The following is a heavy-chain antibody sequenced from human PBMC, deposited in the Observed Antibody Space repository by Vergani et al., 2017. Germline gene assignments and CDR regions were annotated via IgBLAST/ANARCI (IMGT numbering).Heavy chain of an antibody. CDR1: GGSISSSSYY. CDR3: ARGGDCSGGSCSLDY. D-gene: IGHD2-15*01. V-gene: IGHV4-39*01. J-gene: IGHJ4*02. Sequence: QLQLQESGPGLVKPSETLSLTCTVSGGSISSSSYYWGWSRQPPGKGLEWIGSIYYSGSTYYNPSLKSRVTISVDTSKNQFSLKLSSVTAADTAVYYCARGGDCSGGSCSLDYWGQGTLVTVSS. CDR2: IYYSGST.